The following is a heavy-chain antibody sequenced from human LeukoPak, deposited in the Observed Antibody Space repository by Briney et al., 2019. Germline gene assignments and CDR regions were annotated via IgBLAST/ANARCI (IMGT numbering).Heavy chain of an antibody. Sequence: GGSLRLSCAASGFTFSSYSMNWVRQAPGKGLECVSSISSSSSYIYYADSVKGRFTISRDNAKNSLYLQMNSLRAEDTAVYYCARVPDPMYGMDVWGKGTTVTVSS. CDR2: ISSSSSYI. V-gene: IGHV3-21*01. J-gene: IGHJ6*04. D-gene: IGHD1-14*01. CDR3: ARVPDPMYGMDV. CDR1: GFTFSSYS.